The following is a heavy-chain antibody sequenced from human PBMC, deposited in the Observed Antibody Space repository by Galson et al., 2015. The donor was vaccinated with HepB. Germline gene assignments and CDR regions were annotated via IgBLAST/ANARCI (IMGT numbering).Heavy chain of an antibody. CDR2: IIPILGIA. CDR3: ARGSRRDILTGYFSPYYYYGMDV. V-gene: IGHV1-69*04. J-gene: IGHJ6*02. CDR1: GGTFSSYA. Sequence: SVKVSCKASGGTFSSYAISWVRQAPGQGLEWMGRIIPILGIANYAQKFQGRVTITADKSTSTAYMELSSLRSEDTAVYYCARGSRRDILTGYFSPYYYYGMDVWGQGTTVTVSS. D-gene: IGHD3-9*01.